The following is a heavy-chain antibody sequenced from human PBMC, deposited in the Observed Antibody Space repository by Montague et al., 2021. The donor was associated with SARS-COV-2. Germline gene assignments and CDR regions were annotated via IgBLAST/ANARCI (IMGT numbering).Heavy chain of an antibody. CDR3: VRDTGSAQAGFDA. D-gene: IGHD4-17*01. CDR1: GDSVWSNTAA. V-gene: IGHV6-1*01. CDR2: TNYRSKWTS. J-gene: IGHJ4*02. Sequence: CAISGDSVWSNTAAWNWIRQSLSGGLEWLGRTNYRSKWTSDYATSVEGRISIDPDTSKIQFFLHLRSVTPEDTGVYYCVRDTGSAQAGFDAWGQGTLVTVSS.